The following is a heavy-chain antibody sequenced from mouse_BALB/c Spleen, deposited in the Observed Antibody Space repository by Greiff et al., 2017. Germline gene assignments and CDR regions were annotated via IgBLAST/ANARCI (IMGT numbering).Heavy chain of an antibody. CDR1: GFTFSSYG. J-gene: IGHJ2*01. CDR3: ARGGPYPYYFDY. D-gene: IGHD2-10*01. Sequence: EVHLVESGGGLVQPGGSLKLSCAASGFTFSSYGMSWVRQTPDKRLELVATINSNGGSTYYPDSVKGRFTISRDNAKNTLYLQMSSLKSEDTAMYYCARGGPYPYYFDYWGQGTTLTVSS. CDR2: INSNGGST. V-gene: IGHV5-6-3*01.